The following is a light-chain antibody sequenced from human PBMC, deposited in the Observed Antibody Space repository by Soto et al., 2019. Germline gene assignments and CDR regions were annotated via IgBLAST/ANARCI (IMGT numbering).Light chain of an antibody. CDR3: QSYASSLTGSWV. V-gene: IGLV1-40*01. CDR2: GNT. J-gene: IGLJ3*02. Sequence: QSVLTQPPSVSGAPGQRITISCTGSSSNIGSGFDVHWYQQLPGTAPKLLIYGNTKRPSGVPDRFSGSKSGSAASLAVTGLQAEDEADYYCQSYASSLTGSWVFGGGTQLTVL. CDR1: SSNIGSGFD.